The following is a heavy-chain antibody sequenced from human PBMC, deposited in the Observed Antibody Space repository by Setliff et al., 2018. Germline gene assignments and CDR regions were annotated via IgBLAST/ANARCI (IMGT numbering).Heavy chain of an antibody. J-gene: IGHJ6*02. CDR1: YA. CDR2: IRSKAYGGTT. Sequence: YAMSWVRQAPGKGLEWVGFIRSKAYGGTTEYAASVKGRFTISRDDSKSIAYLQMNSLKTEDTAVYYCTRVGRQLVYYYYGMDVWGQGTTVTVSS. CDR3: TRVGRQLVYYYYGMDV. V-gene: IGHV3-49*04. D-gene: IGHD6-13*01.